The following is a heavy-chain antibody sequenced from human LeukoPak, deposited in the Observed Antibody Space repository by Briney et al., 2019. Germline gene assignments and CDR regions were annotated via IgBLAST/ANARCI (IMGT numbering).Heavy chain of an antibody. Sequence: GGSLRLSCAASGFTFSSYSMNWVRQAPGKGLEWVSSISSSSSYIYYADSVKGRFTISRDNAKNSLYLQMNSLRAEDTAVYYCARDRSWGSYSDYWGQGTLVTVSS. CDR3: ARDRSWGSYSDY. CDR1: GFTFSSYS. J-gene: IGHJ4*02. D-gene: IGHD3-16*01. CDR2: ISSSSSYI. V-gene: IGHV3-21*01.